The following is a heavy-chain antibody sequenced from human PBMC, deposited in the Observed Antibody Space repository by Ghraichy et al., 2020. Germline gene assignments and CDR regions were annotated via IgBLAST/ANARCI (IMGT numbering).Heavy chain of an antibody. CDR1: GFTFSSYW. CDR2: INSDGSST. D-gene: IGHD4-17*01. V-gene: IGHV3-74*01. CDR3: ARDRGDYDSLFDY. J-gene: IGHJ4*02. Sequence: GGSLRLSCAASGFTFSSYWMHWVRQAPGKGLVWVSRINSDGSSTRYADSVKGRFTISRDNAKNTLYLQMNSRRAEDTAVYYCARDRGDYDSLFDYWGQGTLVTVSS.